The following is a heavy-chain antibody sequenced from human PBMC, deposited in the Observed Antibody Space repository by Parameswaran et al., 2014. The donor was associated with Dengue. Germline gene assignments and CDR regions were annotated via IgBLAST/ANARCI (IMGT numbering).Heavy chain of an antibody. CDR1: GGSISSSSYY. CDR3: ARRRAHGINWFDP. CDR2: IFYSGST. V-gene: IGHV4-39*01. Sequence: ASETLSLTYTVSGGSISSSSYYWGWIRQPPGKGLEWIGSIFYSGSTYYNPSLKSRVTISVDTSKNQFSLKLSSVTAADTAVYYCARRRAHGINWFDPWGQGTLVTVSS. D-gene: IGHD1-14*01. J-gene: IGHJ5*02.